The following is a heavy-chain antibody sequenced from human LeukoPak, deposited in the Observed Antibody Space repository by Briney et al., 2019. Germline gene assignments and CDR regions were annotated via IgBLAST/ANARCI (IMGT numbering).Heavy chain of an antibody. CDR1: GFTFSSYA. D-gene: IGHD2-2*01. CDR3: AKSTSPLYYYYGMDV. J-gene: IGHJ6*02. V-gene: IGHV3-23*01. Sequence: GGSLRLSCAASGFTFSSYAMSWVRQAPGKGLEWVSAISGSGGSTYYADSVKGRFTISRDNSKNTLYLQMNSLRAEDTAVYYCAKSTSPLYYYYGMDVWGQGTTVTVSS. CDR2: ISGSGGST.